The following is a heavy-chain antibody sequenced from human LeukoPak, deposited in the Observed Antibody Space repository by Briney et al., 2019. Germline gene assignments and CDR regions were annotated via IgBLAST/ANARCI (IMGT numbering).Heavy chain of an antibody. Sequence: PGGSLRLSCAASGFTFSSYGMHWVRQAPGKGLEWVAVISYDGSNKYYADSVKGRFTISRDNSKNTLYLQMNSLRAEDTAVYYCAKEWMGYGSGSYPDAFDIWGQGTMVTVSS. J-gene: IGHJ3*02. V-gene: IGHV3-30*18. CDR3: AKEWMGYGSGSYPDAFDI. CDR1: GFTFSSYG. D-gene: IGHD3-10*01. CDR2: ISYDGSNK.